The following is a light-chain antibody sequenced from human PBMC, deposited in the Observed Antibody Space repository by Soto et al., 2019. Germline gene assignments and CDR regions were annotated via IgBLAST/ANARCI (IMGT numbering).Light chain of an antibody. CDR1: ISDVGTYNY. Sequence: QGSLALPASVSGSPGQSITISCTGTISDVGTYNYVSWYQHHPGKAPKLIIYEVSNRPSGVSNRFSGSKSGSTASLTISGLQAEDEADYHCTSYTRDTALVFGTGTKVTVL. CDR2: EVS. CDR3: TSYTRDTALV. V-gene: IGLV2-14*01. J-gene: IGLJ1*01.